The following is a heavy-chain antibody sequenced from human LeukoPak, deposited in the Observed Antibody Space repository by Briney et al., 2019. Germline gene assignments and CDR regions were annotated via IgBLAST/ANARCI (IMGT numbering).Heavy chain of an antibody. D-gene: IGHD4-11*01. CDR2: INHSGST. V-gene: IGHV4-34*01. J-gene: IGHJ4*02. Sequence: SETLSLTCAVHGGSFSGYYWSWIRQPPGKGLEWIGEINHSGSTNYNPSLKSRVTISVDTSKNQFSLKLSSVTAADTAVYYCARGGLQYLHFGYWGQGTLVTVSS. CDR3: ARGGLQYLHFGY. CDR1: GGSFSGYY.